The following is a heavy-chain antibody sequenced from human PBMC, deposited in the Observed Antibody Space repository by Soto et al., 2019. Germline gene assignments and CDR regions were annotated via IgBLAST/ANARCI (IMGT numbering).Heavy chain of an antibody. CDR2: INHSGST. D-gene: IGHD3-10*01. V-gene: IGHV4-34*01. J-gene: IGHJ6*02. CDR3: ARGVRFLDV. CDR1: GGSFIGYY. Sequence: PSETLSLTCAVYGGSFIGYYWSWIRQPPGKGLEWIGEINHSGSTNYNPSLKSRVTISVDTSKNQFSLKLSSVTAADTAVYYCARGVRFLDVWGQGTTVTVSS.